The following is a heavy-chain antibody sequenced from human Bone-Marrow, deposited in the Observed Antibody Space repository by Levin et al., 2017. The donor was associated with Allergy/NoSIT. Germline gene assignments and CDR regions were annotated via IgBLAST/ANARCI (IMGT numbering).Heavy chain of an antibody. J-gene: IGHJ4*02. D-gene: IGHD2-15*01. CDR2: ISYDGSNK. Sequence: PGGSLRLSCAASGFTFSSYGMHWVRQAPGKGLEWVAVISYDGSNKYYADSVKGRFTISRDNSKNTLYLQMNSLRAEDTAVYYCAKLQRRVVADRPAVDYWGQGTLVTVSS. V-gene: IGHV3-30*18. CDR1: GFTFSSYG. CDR3: AKLQRRVVADRPAVDY.